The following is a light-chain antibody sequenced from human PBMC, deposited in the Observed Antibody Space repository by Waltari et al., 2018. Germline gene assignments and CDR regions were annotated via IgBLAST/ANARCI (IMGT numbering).Light chain of an antibody. V-gene: IGLV2-14*03. J-gene: IGLJ1*01. Sequence: QSALTQPASVSGSPGQSITLSCTGSSSDIGGYHYVSWYQQHPGKAPKLIIYYVYNRPSGVSSRFSGSKSGTTASLTISGLQAEDEADYYCSSYTTTNTPHYVFGSGTRVTVL. CDR2: YVY. CDR3: SSYTTTNTPHYV. CDR1: SSDIGGYHY.